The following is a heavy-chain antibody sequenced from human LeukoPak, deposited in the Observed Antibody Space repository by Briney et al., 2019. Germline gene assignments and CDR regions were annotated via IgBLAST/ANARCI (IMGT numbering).Heavy chain of an antibody. CDR3: ARDGKGKGREYYYSSGYFYY. J-gene: IGHJ4*02. D-gene: IGHD3-22*01. V-gene: IGHV4-59*01. Sequence: PSETLSLTCTVSGGSISSYYWSWTRQPPGKGLEWIGYIYYSGSTNYNPSLKSRVTISVDTSKNQFSLKLSSVTAADTAVYYCARDGKGKGREYYYSSGYFYYWGQGTLVTGSS. CDR1: GGSISSYY. CDR2: IYYSGST.